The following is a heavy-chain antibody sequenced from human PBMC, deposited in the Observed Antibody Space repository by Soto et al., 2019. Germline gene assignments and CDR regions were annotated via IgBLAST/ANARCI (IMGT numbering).Heavy chain of an antibody. J-gene: IGHJ6*02. Sequence: HPGGSLRLSCAASGFTFSSYAMSWVRQAPGKGLEWVSAISGSGGSTYYADSVKGRFTISRDNSKNTLYLQMNSLRAEDTAVYSCVKARGVFSGMDVWGQGTTVNVSS. CDR3: VKARGVFSGMDV. V-gene: IGHV3-23*01. CDR1: GFTFSSYA. D-gene: IGHD3-16*02. CDR2: ISGSGGST.